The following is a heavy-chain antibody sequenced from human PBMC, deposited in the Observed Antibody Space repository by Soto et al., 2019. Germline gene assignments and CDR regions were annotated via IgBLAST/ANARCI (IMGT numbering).Heavy chain of an antibody. CDR2: IKADGTKN. CDR1: GFTFSNYW. V-gene: IGHV3-7*01. CDR3: VRAPLWFGESWACFEP. D-gene: IGHD3-10*01. J-gene: IGHJ5*02. Sequence: PGGSLRLSCVSSGFTFSNYWLTWVRQAPGKGLEWVAHIKADGTKNQCVDSVKGRFTISRDNAKRSMYLQISSLRAEDTAVYYCVRAPLWFGESWACFEPWGQGTLVPVSS.